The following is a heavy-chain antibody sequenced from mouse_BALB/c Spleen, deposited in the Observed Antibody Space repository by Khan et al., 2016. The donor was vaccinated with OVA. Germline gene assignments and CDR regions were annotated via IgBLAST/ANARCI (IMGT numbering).Heavy chain of an antibody. Sequence: EVELVESGGGLVQPGGSLKLSCAASGFTFSSYGMSCVRQTPDKRLELVATINSNGGSTYYPDSVKGRFTISRDNAKNTLYLQMSSLKSEDTAMYYCARMARTINWGQGTTLTVSS. CDR2: INSNGGST. J-gene: IGHJ2*01. CDR1: GFTFSSYG. CDR3: ARMARTIN. V-gene: IGHV5-6-3*01.